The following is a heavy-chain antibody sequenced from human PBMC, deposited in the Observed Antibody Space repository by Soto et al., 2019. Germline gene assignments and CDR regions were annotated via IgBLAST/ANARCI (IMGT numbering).Heavy chain of an antibody. CDR2: INHTGGT. CDR3: ATRITVFGLLIPPFDP. D-gene: IGHD3-3*01. Sequence: SETLSLTCAVYGGSVNGYYWNWIRQPPGKGLEWIGEINHTGGTHYNPSLKSRVTMSVDTSKNQFSMRLSSVTAADTAIYYCATRITVFGLLIPPFDPWGKGTQVTVSS. V-gene: IGHV4-34*01. CDR1: GGSVNGYY. J-gene: IGHJ5*02.